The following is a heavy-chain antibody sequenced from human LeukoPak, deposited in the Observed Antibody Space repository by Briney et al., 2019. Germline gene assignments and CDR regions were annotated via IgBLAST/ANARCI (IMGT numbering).Heavy chain of an antibody. J-gene: IGHJ2*01. V-gene: IGHV1-2*02. D-gene: IGHD1-26*01. CDR3: AREVGIVSFNL. CDR1: GYTFTGNH. CDR2: IDPNSGGT. Sequence: VSVKVSCKASGYTFTGNHVHWLRQAPGQGLDWMGWIDPNSGGTKYAQKFQDRVTMTSDTSISTAYMELSGLRSDDTAVYFCAREVGIVSFNLWGRGTLVTVSS.